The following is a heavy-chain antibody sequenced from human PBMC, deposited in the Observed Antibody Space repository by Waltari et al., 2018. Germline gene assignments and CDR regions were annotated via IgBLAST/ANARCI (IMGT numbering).Heavy chain of an antibody. Sequence: QVQLQESGPGLVKPSETLSLTCTVSGGSTTGYYWSWIRQPAGMRLEWIGRVYSRGGTMSNPSLKSRVTMAVESKNQLSLKLSSVTAADTAVYYCTRELVVGIVFEYWGQGTLVTVSS. V-gene: IGHV4-4*07. CDR3: TRELVVGIVFEY. J-gene: IGHJ4*02. CDR1: GGSTTGYY. CDR2: VYSRGGT. D-gene: IGHD2-15*01.